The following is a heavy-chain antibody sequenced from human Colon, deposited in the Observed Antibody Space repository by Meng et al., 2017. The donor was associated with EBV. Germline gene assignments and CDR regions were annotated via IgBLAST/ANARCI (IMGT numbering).Heavy chain of an antibody. J-gene: IGHJ4*02. CDR1: CAPNRSNKW. V-gene: IGHV4-4*02. Sequence: HVQRQGSGPGMGDPSGNPSLHWPGSCAPNRSNKWWRWVRPPPGKGLEVIGEIFHGRNTNYNPSLKSPVPISVDRSNDQFSLSLSSVTAADTAVYYCARGNAYNAPSFDYWGQGTLVTVSS. CDR2: IFHGRNT. D-gene: IGHD5-24*01. CDR3: ARGNAYNAPSFDY.